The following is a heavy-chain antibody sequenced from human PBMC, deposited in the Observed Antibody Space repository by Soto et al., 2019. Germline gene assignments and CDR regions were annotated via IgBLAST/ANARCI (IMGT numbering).Heavy chain of an antibody. J-gene: IGHJ4*02. Sequence: PGGSLRLSCAASGFTFSSYGMNWVRQAPGKGLEWVSSISSSSSYIYYADSVKGRFTISRGNAKNSLYLQMNSLRAEDTAVYYCARASMSPYYYDSSGYPDYRGQGTLVTVSS. CDR2: ISSSSSYI. CDR3: ARASMSPYYYDSSGYPDY. D-gene: IGHD3-22*01. V-gene: IGHV3-21*01. CDR1: GFTFSSYG.